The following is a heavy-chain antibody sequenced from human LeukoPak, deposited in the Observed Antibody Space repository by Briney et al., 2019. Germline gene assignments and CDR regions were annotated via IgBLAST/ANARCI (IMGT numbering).Heavy chain of an antibody. CDR1: GFTFSSNS. CDR3: ARGIAEIDY. J-gene: IGHJ4*02. V-gene: IGHV3-48*01. Sequence: GGSLRLSCAASGFTFSSNSMNWVRQAPGKGLEWVSYISSGSSIIYYADSVKGRFTISRDNAKNSLYLQMNSLRAEDTAVYYCARGIAEIDYWGQGTLVTVSS. D-gene: IGHD1-14*01. CDR2: ISSGSSII.